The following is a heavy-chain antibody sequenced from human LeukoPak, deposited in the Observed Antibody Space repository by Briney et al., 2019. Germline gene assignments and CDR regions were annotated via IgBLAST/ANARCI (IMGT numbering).Heavy chain of an antibody. CDR1: GYSISSGYY. J-gene: IGHJ5*02. Sequence: PSETLSLTCAVSGYSISSGYYWSWIRQPPGKGLEWIGYIYYSGSTNYNPSLKSRVTISVDTSKNQFSLKLSSVTAADTAVYYCARDGYSSGWTGFNPWGQGTLVTVSS. CDR2: IYYSGST. V-gene: IGHV4-61*01. D-gene: IGHD6-19*01. CDR3: ARDGYSSGWTGFNP.